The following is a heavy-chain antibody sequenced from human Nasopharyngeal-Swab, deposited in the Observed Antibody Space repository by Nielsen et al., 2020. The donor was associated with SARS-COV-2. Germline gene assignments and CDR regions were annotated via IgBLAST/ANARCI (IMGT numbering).Heavy chain of an antibody. CDR3: AKDGSYLFDY. CDR1: GFTFSSYG. CDR2: ISYDGSNK. V-gene: IGHV3-30*18. J-gene: IGHJ4*02. Sequence: GASLKISCAASGFTFSSYGMHWVRQAPGKGLEWVAVISYDGSNKYYADSVKGRFTISRDNSKNTLYLQMNSLRAEDTAVYYCAKDGSYLFDYWGQGTLVTVSS. D-gene: IGHD1-26*01.